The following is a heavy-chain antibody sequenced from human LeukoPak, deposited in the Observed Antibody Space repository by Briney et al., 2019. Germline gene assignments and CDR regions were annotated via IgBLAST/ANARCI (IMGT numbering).Heavy chain of an antibody. J-gene: IGHJ5*02. CDR2: INWNGGST. CDR3: ARDDYGDSYNWFDP. D-gene: IGHD4-17*01. Sequence: GGSLRLSCAASGFTFDDYGMSWVRQAPGKGREWVSGINWNGGSTGYADSVKGRFTIYRDNAKNSLYLQMNSLRAEDTALYYCARDDYGDSYNWFDPWGQGTLVTVSS. CDR1: GFTFDDYG. V-gene: IGHV3-20*04.